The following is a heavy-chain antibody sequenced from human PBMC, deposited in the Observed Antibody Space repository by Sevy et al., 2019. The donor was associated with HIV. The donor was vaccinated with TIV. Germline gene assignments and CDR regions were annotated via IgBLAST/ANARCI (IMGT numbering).Heavy chain of an antibody. CDR1: GFNLGDYA. CDR3: IRSREIGYTAMVPDY. Sequence: GGSLRLSCSTSGFNLGDYAMSWVRQSPGKGLEWVGFMRSKAFAGTTESASSVNLRFTISTDDSKASAHLQMNSLRAEDTGVYYCIRSREIGYTAMVPDYWGQGTLVTVSS. J-gene: IGHJ4*02. V-gene: IGHV3-49*04. CDR2: MRSKAFAGTT. D-gene: IGHD5-18*01.